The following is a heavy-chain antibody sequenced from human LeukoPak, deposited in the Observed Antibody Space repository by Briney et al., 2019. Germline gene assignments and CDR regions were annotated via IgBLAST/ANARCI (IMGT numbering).Heavy chain of an antibody. V-gene: IGHV3-7*02. CDR2: MNQDGSRI. CDR1: GFTMSNCW. D-gene: IGHD3-10*01. Sequence: GGSLRLSCSASGFTMSNCWMTWVRQAPGKGLEWVANMNQDGSRIYYVDSVKGRFTISRDNSKNTLYLQMTSLRAGDSALYFCARGNLWFSDYWGQGTLVTVSS. J-gene: IGHJ4*02. CDR3: ARGNLWFSDY.